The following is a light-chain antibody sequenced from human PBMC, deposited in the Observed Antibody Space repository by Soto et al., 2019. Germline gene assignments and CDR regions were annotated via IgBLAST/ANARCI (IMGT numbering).Light chain of an antibody. CDR2: GAS. J-gene: IGKJ1*01. CDR3: QQYYNWPPGP. Sequence: DIVMAQSPATLSVSPGERATLSCRASQSVSRNLAWYQQKPGQAPRLLIYGASTRATGIPARFSGSGSGTEFTLTIGSLQSEDFAVYYCQQYYNWPPGPFGQGTKVGIK. V-gene: IGKV3-15*01. CDR1: QSVSRN.